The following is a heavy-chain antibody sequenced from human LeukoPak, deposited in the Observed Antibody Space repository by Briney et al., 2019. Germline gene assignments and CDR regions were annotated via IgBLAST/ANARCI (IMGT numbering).Heavy chain of an antibody. Sequence: GGSLRLSCAASGFTFSNFGMHWVRQAPGKGLEWVALIRHDGNNKYYGDSVKGRFTISRDNSKNILFVQMNSLRAEDTAVYYCALLGFDYFDYWGQGTLVTVSS. V-gene: IGHV3-30*02. CDR2: IRHDGNNK. J-gene: IGHJ4*02. CDR1: GFTFSNFG. CDR3: ALLGFDYFDY.